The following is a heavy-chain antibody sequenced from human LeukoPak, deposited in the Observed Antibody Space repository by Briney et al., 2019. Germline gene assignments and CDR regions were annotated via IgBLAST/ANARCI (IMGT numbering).Heavy chain of an antibody. V-gene: IGHV3-21*01. D-gene: IGHD7-27*01. Sequence: GGSLRLSCVASGFTFSRYSMNWVRQAPGKGLEWVSSIDTSTTYMTYADSVKGRLNISRDNARNSLYLQMNSLRGEDTAVYYCAREAGTGERWYFDLWGRGTLVTVSS. CDR1: GFTFSRYS. J-gene: IGHJ2*01. CDR2: IDTSTTYM. CDR3: AREAGTGERWYFDL.